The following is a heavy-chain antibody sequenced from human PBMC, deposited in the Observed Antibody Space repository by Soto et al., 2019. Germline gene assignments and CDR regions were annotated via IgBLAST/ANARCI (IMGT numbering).Heavy chain of an antibody. CDR1: GYTFTSYD. Sequence: ASVKVSCKASGYTFTSYDINWARQATGQGLEWMGWMNPNSGNTGYAQKFQGRVTMTRNTSISTAYMELSSLRSEDTAVYYCARGFRVDTAMNYYYYGMDVWGQGTTVTVSS. D-gene: IGHD5-18*01. J-gene: IGHJ6*02. CDR2: MNPNSGNT. V-gene: IGHV1-8*01. CDR3: ARGFRVDTAMNYYYYGMDV.